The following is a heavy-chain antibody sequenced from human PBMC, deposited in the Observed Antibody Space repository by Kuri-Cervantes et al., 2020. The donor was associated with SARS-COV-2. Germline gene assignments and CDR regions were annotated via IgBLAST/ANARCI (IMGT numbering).Heavy chain of an antibody. CDR2: ISSSSSHT. D-gene: IGHD6-13*01. V-gene: IGHV3-11*03. Sequence: GESLSLSCAASGFTFSDYYMSWIRQAPGKVLEWGSYISSSSSHTKYADSVKGRFTISRDNAKNSLYLQMNSLRAEDTAVYYCARGQQLIDVWGQGTLVTVSS. CDR3: ARGQQLIDV. CDR1: GFTFSDYY. J-gene: IGHJ4*02.